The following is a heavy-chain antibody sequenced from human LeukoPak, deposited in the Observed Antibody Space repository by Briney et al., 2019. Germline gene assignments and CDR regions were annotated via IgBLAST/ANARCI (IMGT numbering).Heavy chain of an antibody. CDR2: ISNSGGST. Sequence: PGGSLRLSCAASGFTFSSYAMCWVRQAPGKGLEWVSAISNSGGSTYYADSVKGRFAISRDNPKNTLYLQMNSLRAEDTAVYYCAKGLTYNSGSRGYFDYWGQGTLVTVSS. D-gene: IGHD6-19*01. CDR1: GFTFSSYA. J-gene: IGHJ4*02. CDR3: AKGLTYNSGSRGYFDY. V-gene: IGHV3-23*01.